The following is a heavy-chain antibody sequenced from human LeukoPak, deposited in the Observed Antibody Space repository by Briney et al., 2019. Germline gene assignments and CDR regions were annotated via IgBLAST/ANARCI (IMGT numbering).Heavy chain of an antibody. V-gene: IGHV3-33*01. CDR3: ARSLLRSWFDP. CDR1: GFTFSTYG. J-gene: IGHJ5*02. Sequence: GGSLRLSCAASGFTFSTYGMHWVRQAPGKGLEWVAIIWYDGSSQYYGDSVKGRFTISRDNSNNTLYLHMNSLRAEDTAVYYCARSLLRSWFDPWGQGTLVTVSS. CDR2: IWYDGSSQ.